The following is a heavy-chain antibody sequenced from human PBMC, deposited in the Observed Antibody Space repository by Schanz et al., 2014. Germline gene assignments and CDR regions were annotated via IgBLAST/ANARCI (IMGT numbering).Heavy chain of an antibody. CDR3: ARRPTGSGSPIHY. V-gene: IGHV4-59*08. D-gene: IGHD3-10*01. CDR1: GGSINSYY. CDR2: IFDSDIT. Sequence: QVQLQESGPGLVRPSETLSLTCTVSGGSINSYYWTWIRQPPGKGLEWIGYIFDSDITNYNPSLEGGVTIPADGSKNHFSRGLSFVPAADTAVYYCARRPTGSGSPIHYWGQGTLVTVSS. J-gene: IGHJ4*02.